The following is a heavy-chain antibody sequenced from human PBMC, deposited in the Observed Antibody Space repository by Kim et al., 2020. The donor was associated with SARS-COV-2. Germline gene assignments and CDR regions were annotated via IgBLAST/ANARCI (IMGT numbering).Heavy chain of an antibody. D-gene: IGHD6-6*01. Sequence: STNYHPSLKSRVTISVDTSKNQFALKLSSVTAADTAVYYCARGGGTYSSSPDYWGQGTLVTVSS. CDR2: ST. CDR3: ARGGGTYSSSPDY. J-gene: IGHJ4*02. V-gene: IGHV4-59*09.